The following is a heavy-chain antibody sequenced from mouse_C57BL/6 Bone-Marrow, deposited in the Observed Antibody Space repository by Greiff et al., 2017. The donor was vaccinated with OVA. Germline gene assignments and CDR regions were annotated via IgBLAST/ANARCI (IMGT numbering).Heavy chain of an antibody. J-gene: IGHJ1*03. V-gene: IGHV7-1*01. Sequence: DVKLVESGGGLVQSGRSLRLSCATSGFTFSDFYMEWVRQAPGKGLEWIAASRNKANDYTIKYSASVKGRFIVSRDTSQSILYLQMNALRAEETAIDYCAREDYYWYFDVGGTGTTVTVSA. CDR3: AREDYYWYFDV. D-gene: IGHD2-13*01. CDR2: SRNKANDYTI. CDR1: GFTFSDFY.